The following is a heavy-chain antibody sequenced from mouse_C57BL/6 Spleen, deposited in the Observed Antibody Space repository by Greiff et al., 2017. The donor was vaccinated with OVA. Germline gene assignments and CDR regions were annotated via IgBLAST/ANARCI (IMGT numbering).Heavy chain of an antibody. V-gene: IGHV1-64*01. CDR2: IHPNSGST. CDR3: ARSTANWAFDY. D-gene: IGHD1-2*01. Sequence: VQLQQPGAELVKPGASVKLSCKASGYTFTSYWMHWVKQRPGQGLEWIGMIHPNSGSTNYNEKFKSKATLTVDKSSSTAYMQLNSLTSEDSAVYYCARSTANWAFDYWGQGTTLTVSS. J-gene: IGHJ2*01. CDR1: GYTFTSYW.